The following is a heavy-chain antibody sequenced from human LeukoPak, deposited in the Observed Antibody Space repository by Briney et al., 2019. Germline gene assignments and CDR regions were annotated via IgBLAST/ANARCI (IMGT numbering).Heavy chain of an antibody. CDR1: GGSFNGFY. V-gene: IGHV4-34*01. J-gene: IGHJ5*02. CDR2: INHSGST. CDR3: ARGPDSGSYFAWFDP. Sequence: PSETLSLTCAVYGGSFNGFYWSWVRQPPGKGLEWIGEINHSGSTYYNPSFKSRVTILVDTSRNQFSLKLTSVTAADTAVYYCARGPDSGSYFAWFDPWGQGTLVTVSS. D-gene: IGHD3-10*01.